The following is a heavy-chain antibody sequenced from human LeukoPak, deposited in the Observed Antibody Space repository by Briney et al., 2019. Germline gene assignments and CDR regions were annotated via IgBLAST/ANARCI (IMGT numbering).Heavy chain of an antibody. V-gene: IGHV3-66*01. D-gene: IGHD2-2*01. CDR3: AKASSETNFDC. J-gene: IGHJ4*02. CDR1: GFTVSSNY. Sequence: PGGSLRLSCAASGFTVSSNYMSWVRQAPGKGLEWVSVIYRGGDTYYADSVKGRFTISRDNSQNTLFLQMNSLRVEDTALYYCAKASSETNFDCWGQGTLVTVSS. CDR2: IYRGGDT.